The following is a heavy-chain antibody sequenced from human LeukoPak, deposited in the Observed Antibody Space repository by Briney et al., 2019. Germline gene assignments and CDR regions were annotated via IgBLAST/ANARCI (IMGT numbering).Heavy chain of an antibody. CDR1: GGSISSYY. J-gene: IGHJ4*02. D-gene: IGHD4-17*01. CDR2: IYYSGST. Sequence: PSETLSLTCTVSGGSISSYYWSWIRQPPGKGLEWLGYIYYSGSTNYNPSLKSRVTISVDTSKNQFSLKLSSVTAADTAVYYCARAVTTVTGDYWGQGTLVTVSS. V-gene: IGHV4-59*01. CDR3: ARAVTTVTGDY.